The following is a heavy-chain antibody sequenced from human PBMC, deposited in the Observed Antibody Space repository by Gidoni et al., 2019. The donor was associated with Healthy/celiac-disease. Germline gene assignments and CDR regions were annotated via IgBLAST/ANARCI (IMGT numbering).Heavy chain of an antibody. V-gene: IGHV3-23*01. D-gene: IGHD6-13*01. CDR3: ARVLKRDSSSPEGY. Sequence: EVQLLESGGGLVQPGGSLRLSCSASGFTFSSYAMSWVRQAPGKGLEWVSAISGSGGSTYYADSVKGRFTISRDNSKNTLYLQMNSLRAEDTAVYYCARVLKRDSSSPEGYWGQGTLVTVSS. J-gene: IGHJ4*02. CDR2: ISGSGGST. CDR1: GFTFSSYA.